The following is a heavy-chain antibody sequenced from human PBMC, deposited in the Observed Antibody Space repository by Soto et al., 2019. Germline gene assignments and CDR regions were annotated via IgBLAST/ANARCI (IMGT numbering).Heavy chain of an antibody. CDR3: ARDTNFFASGSGVDN. J-gene: IGHJ4*02. D-gene: IGHD3-10*01. CDR1: GFTFSSYA. V-gene: IGHV3-30-3*01. Sequence: QVQLVESGGGVVQPGRSLRLSCAASGFTFSSYAMHWVRQAPGKGLEWVAVISYDGSNKYYADSVKGRFTISRDNSKNTLYLQMNSLRAEDTAVYYCARDTNFFASGSGVDNWGQGTLVTVSS. CDR2: ISYDGSNK.